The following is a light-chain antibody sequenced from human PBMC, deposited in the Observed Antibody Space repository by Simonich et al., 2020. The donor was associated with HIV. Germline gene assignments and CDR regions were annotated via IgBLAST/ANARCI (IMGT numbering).Light chain of an antibody. CDR2: WAS. V-gene: IGKV4-1*01. J-gene: IGKJ2*01. Sequence: DIVMTQSPDSLAMSLGERATINSKSSQSVLYSSNNKNYLAWYQQKPGQPPKLLIYWASTRETGVPDRFSGCGSGTDFPLTISSLQAEDVAVYYCQQYYSTPTFGQGTKLEIK. CDR3: QQYYSTPT. CDR1: QSVLYSSNNKNY.